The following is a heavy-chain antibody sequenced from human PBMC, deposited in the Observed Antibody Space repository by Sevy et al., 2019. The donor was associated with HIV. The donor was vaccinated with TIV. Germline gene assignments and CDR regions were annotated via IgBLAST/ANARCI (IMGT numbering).Heavy chain of an antibody. CDR2: IYYNSGST. D-gene: IGHD3-10*01. CDR1: GDSISSYY. CDR3: ARGRVYGSGSYSFDD. Sequence: SETLSLTCTVSGDSISSYYWNWIRQSPGKGLEWIGYIYYNSGSTNYNPSLKSRVTMSVDTSKNQFSLELSSVTAADTAVYYCARGRVYGSGSYSFDDWGRGALVTVSS. J-gene: IGHJ4*02. V-gene: IGHV4-59*01.